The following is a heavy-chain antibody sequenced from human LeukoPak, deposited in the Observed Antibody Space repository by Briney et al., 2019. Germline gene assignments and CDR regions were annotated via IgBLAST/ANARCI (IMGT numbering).Heavy chain of an antibody. D-gene: IGHD4-23*01. CDR2: IYHSGST. V-gene: IGHV4-4*02. Sequence: PSETLSLTCAVSGGSISSSNWWSWVRQPPGKGLEWIGEIYHSGSTNYNPSLKSRVTISVDKSKNQFSLKLSSVTAADTAVYYCARELLNEGNHLDYWGQGTLVTVSS. J-gene: IGHJ4*02. CDR3: ARELLNEGNHLDY. CDR1: GGSISSSNW.